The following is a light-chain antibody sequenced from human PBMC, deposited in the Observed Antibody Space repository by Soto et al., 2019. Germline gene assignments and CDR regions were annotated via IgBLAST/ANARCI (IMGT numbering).Light chain of an antibody. CDR1: QDISRY. CDR3: QQLDTYPLFT. V-gene: IGKV1-9*01. CDR2: AAS. Sequence: DIPLTQAPSFLSASVGDRVTITCRASQDISRYLAWYQQKAGKAPKLLIYAASTLQKGVPSRFRGSGSGTEFTLTTSSLQPDDFATYYCQQLDTYPLFTFGPGTEVDI. J-gene: IGKJ3*01.